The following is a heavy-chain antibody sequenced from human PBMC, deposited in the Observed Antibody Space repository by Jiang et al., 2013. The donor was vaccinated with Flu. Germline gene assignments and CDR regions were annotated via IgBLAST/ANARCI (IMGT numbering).Heavy chain of an antibody. CDR3: ARDRDYYDSSGYYLGGDAFDI. V-gene: IGHV1-69*01. D-gene: IGHD3-22*01. Sequence: SCKASGGTFSSYAISWVRQAPGQGLEWMGGIIPIFGTANYAQKFQGRVTITADESTSTAYMELSSLRSEDTAVYYCARDRDYYDSSGYYLGGDAFDIWGQGTMVTVSS. CDR2: IIPIFGTA. J-gene: IGHJ3*02. CDR1: GGTFSSYA.